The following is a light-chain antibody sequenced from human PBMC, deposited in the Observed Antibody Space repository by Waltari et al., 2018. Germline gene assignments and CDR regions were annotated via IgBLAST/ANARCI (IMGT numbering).Light chain of an antibody. CDR1: SSDVGAYNF. J-gene: IGLJ1*01. CDR2: EVT. CDR3: SSYAASKTVV. Sequence: QSALTQPPSASGSPGQSVTISCTGSSSDVGAYNFVSWYQQHPGEAPKLMIYEVTKRPSGVPDRFSASKSGNTASLTVSGLQAEDEADYYCSSYAASKTVVFGTGTKVTVL. V-gene: IGLV2-8*01.